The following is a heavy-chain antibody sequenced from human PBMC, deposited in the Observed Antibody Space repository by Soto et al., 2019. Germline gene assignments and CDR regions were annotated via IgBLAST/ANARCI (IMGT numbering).Heavy chain of an antibody. Sequence: ESGGGVVQPGRSLRLSCAASGFTFSLYGMHWVRQAPGKGLEWVAVIWYDGSKKFYADSVKGRFTISRDNSKNTLYLQMNSLRDEDTAVYYCARGLRGISFYGMDVWGQGTTVIVSS. CDR1: GFTFSLYG. CDR3: ARGLRGISFYGMDV. V-gene: IGHV3-33*01. CDR2: IWYDGSKK. J-gene: IGHJ6*02. D-gene: IGHD3-16*01.